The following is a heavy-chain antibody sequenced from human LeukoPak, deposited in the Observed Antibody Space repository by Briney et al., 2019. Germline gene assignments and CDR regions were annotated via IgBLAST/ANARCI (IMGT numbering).Heavy chain of an antibody. J-gene: IGHJ5*02. Sequence: GGFLRLTCAAAGFTFSDYYMNWIRQAPGKGLEWVSSISSSGNNIFYADSVKGRFTISRDNANNSMHLQMNSLRAEDTALYYCAKDSSRGDRARGLRNWFDPWGQGTLVTVSS. CDR1: GFTFSDYY. V-gene: IGHV3-11*01. CDR3: AKDSSRGDRARGLRNWFDP. D-gene: IGHD2-21*02. CDR2: ISSSGNNI.